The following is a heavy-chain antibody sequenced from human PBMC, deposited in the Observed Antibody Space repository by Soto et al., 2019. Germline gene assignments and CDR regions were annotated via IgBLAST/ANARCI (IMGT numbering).Heavy chain of an antibody. D-gene: IGHD2-21*01. Sequence: QVQLVQSGAEVKKPGASVKVSCKTSGYTFTDYAIHWVRQAPGQRLEWMGWIATGNGNTKFSQKFQGRVTITRDTSATTAYMELTSLRSEYTAVYYCAKGSRMWTPDYWGQGTLVTVS. CDR1: GYTFTDYA. V-gene: IGHV1-3*04. CDR3: AKGSRMWTPDY. CDR2: IATGNGNT. J-gene: IGHJ4*02.